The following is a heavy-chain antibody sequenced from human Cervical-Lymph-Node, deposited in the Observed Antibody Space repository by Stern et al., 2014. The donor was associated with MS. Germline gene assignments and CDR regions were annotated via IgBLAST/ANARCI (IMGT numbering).Heavy chain of an antibody. J-gene: IGHJ4*02. CDR1: GGSISSTGYY. D-gene: IGHD3-16*01. CDR3: ARSDRLWGSFDY. V-gene: IGHV4-31*03. Sequence: VQLVESGPGLVKPSQTLSLTCTVSGGSISSTGYYWTWIRQHPGKGLEWIGYIHDRGSTYYNPSLKSRGTISVDTSQNQFSLNLTSVTAADTALYYCARSDRLWGSFDYWGQGRRVTVSS. CDR2: IHDRGST.